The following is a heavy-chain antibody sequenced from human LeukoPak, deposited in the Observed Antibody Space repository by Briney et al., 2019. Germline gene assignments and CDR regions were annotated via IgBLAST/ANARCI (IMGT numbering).Heavy chain of an antibody. Sequence: PSQTLSLTCTVSGGSISSGSYYWSWIRQPPGKGLEWIGYIYYSGSTNYNPSLKSRVTISVDTSKNQFSLKLSSVTAADTAVYYCARWSSSSESVHYYYYMDVWGKGTTVTVSS. CDR1: GGSISSGSYY. V-gene: IGHV4-61*01. J-gene: IGHJ6*03. CDR3: ARWSSSSESVHYYYYMDV. CDR2: IYYSGST. D-gene: IGHD6-6*01.